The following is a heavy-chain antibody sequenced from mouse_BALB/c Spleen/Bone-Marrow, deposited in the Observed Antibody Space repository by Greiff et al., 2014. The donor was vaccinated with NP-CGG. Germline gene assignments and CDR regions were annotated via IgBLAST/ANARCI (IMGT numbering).Heavy chain of an antibody. J-gene: IGHJ4*01. CDR3: ARITTATGAMDY. V-gene: IGHV2-9*02. CDR2: IWADGST. Sequence: VQRVESGPGLVAPSQSLSITCTVSGFSLTNYGVRWVRQPPGKGLEWLGVIWADGSTNYNSALMSRLSISKDNSKSQVFFKMNSLQTDDTAMYYCARITTATGAMDYWGQGTSVTVSS. D-gene: IGHD1-2*01. CDR1: GFSLTNYG.